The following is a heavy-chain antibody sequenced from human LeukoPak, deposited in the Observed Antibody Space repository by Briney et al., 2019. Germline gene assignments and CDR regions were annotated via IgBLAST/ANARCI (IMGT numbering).Heavy chain of an antibody. CDR1: GXSTSNFY. D-gene: IGHD2-8*01. Sequence: SETLSLTCSVSGXSTSNFYWSWIRQPPGKGLEWIAYIYSTGTIDYNPSLKSRVTISVDTSKNQFSLKLISVTAADTAMYYCARHRAYCINGECRTTFDYWGQGTLVTVSS. CDR3: ARHRAYCINGECRTTFDY. CDR2: IYSTGTI. J-gene: IGHJ4*02. V-gene: IGHV4-59*08.